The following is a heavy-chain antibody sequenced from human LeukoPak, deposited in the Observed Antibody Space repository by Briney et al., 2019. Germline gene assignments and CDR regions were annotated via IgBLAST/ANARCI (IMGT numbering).Heavy chain of an antibody. CDR1: GGSISSYY. D-gene: IGHD6-13*01. CDR2: IYYSGST. CDR3: ARAIAAAGTNGFVK. V-gene: IGHV4-59*01. Sequence: TSETLSLTCTVSGGSISSYYWSWIRQPPGKGLEWIGYIYYSGSTNYNPSLKSRVTISVDTSKNQFSLKLSSVTAADTAVYYCARAIAAAGTNGFVKWGQGTLVTVSS. J-gene: IGHJ4*02.